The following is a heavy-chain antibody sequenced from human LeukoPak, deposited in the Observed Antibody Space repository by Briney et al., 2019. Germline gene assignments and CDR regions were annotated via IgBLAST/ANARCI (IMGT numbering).Heavy chain of an antibody. Sequence: PSETLSLTCAVSGASISGSGYYWGWIRQPPGKGLEWIGNIYYSGSTYYNASLQSRVTISIDMSKNQFSLKLSSVTAADTAVYYCATLAGTGYFDLWGRGTLVTVSS. V-gene: IGHV4-39*07. D-gene: IGHD3-3*02. CDR1: GASISGSGYY. J-gene: IGHJ2*01. CDR3: ATLAGTGYFDL. CDR2: IYYSGST.